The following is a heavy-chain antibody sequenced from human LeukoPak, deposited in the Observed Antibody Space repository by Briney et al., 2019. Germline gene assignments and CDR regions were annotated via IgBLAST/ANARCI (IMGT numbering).Heavy chain of an antibody. V-gene: IGHV3-23*01. J-gene: IGHJ4*02. CDR2: ISGSGGST. CDR3: AIVGSGWYAGFDC. D-gene: IGHD6-19*01. CDR1: GFTFSNYA. Sequence: GGSLRLSCAASGFTFSNYAMSWVRQAPGKGLEWVSAISGSGGSTYYADSVKSRFTISRDNSKTTLYLQMSSLRAEDTAVYYCAIVGSGWYAGFDCWGQGTLVTVSS.